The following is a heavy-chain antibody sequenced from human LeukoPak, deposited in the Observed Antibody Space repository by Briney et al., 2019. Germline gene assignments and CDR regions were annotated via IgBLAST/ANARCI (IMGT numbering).Heavy chain of an antibody. V-gene: IGHV4-34*01. D-gene: IGHD3-10*01. Sequence: SETLSLTCAVYGGSFSGYSWSWIRPPPGNGLEWIGEINHSGSTNYNPSLKSRVTISVDPSKNQFSLKLSSVTAADTAVYYCASLGYYGSGSYYHWGQGTLVTVSS. CDR2: INHSGST. CDR1: GGSFSGYS. J-gene: IGHJ4*02. CDR3: ASLGYYGSGSYYH.